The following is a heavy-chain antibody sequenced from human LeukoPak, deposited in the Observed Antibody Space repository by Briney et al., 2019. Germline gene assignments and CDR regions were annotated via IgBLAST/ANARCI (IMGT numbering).Heavy chain of an antibody. Sequence: GGSLRLSCAASGFTFSSYSMNWVRQAPGKGLEWVAVISYDGSNKYYADSVKGRFTISRDNSKNTLYLQMNSLRAEDTAVYYCARADCGGDCYGSAWGQGTLVTVSS. CDR3: ARADCGGDCYGSA. CDR1: GFTFSSYS. CDR2: ISYDGSNK. D-gene: IGHD2-21*01. J-gene: IGHJ5*02. V-gene: IGHV3-30*03.